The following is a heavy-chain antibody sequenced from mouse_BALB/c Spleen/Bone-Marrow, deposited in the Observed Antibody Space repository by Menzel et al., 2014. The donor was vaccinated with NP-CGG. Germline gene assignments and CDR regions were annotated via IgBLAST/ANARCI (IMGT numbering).Heavy chain of an antibody. CDR2: IDPSDSET. CDR3: ARTAY. CDR1: GYTFTDYW. V-gene: IGHV1-74*01. Sequence: QVQLQQSGAELVKPGAPEACQASGYTFTDYWMNWVKQRPGRGLEWIGRIDPSDSETHYNQKFKDKATLTVDKSSTTAYIQLSNLTSEDSAVYYCARTAYWGQGTLVTVSA. J-gene: IGHJ3*01.